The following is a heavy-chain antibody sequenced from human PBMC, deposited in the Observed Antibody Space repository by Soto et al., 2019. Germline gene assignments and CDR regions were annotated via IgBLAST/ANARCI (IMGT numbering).Heavy chain of an antibody. CDR3: ARTAAAGKYYYGMDV. Sequence: GESLKISSKGSGYNFTSYWIGWVRQMPGKGLESMGIIYPGDSDTRYSPSFQGQVTISADKSISTAYLQWSSLKASDTAMYYCARTAAAGKYYYGMDVWGQGTTVTVSS. J-gene: IGHJ6*02. CDR1: GYNFTSYW. D-gene: IGHD6-13*01. V-gene: IGHV5-51*01. CDR2: IYPGDSDT.